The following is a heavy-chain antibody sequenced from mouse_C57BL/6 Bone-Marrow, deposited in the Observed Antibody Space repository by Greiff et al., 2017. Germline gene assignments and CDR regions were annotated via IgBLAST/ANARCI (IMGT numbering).Heavy chain of an antibody. V-gene: IGHV1-52*01. CDR1: GYTFTSYW. CDR3: ERGGFDY. Sequence: QVQLQQPGAELVRPGSSVKLSCKASGYTFTSYWMHWVQQRPIQGLEWIGNIDPSGSETHYNQKFKDKATLTVDKSSSTAYMQLSSLTSEDSAVYYCERGGFDYWGQGTLVTVSA. J-gene: IGHJ3*01. CDR2: IDPSGSET.